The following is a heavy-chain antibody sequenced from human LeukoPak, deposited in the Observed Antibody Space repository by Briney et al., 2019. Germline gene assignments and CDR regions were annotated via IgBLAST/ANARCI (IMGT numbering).Heavy chain of an antibody. V-gene: IGHV4-34*01. CDR1: GGSFSGYY. J-gene: IGHJ4*02. D-gene: IGHD2-2*01. CDR3: ARGREIGYQLPLDY. Sequence: SETLSLTCAVSGGSFSGYYWSWIRQPPGKGLEWIGEINHSGSSNYNPSLKSRVTTSVDTSKNQFSLKLNSMTAADTAVYYCARGREIGYQLPLDYWGQGTLVTVSS. CDR2: INHSGSS.